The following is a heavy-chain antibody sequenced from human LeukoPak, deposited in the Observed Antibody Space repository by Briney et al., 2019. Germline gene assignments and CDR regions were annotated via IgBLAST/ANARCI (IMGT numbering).Heavy chain of an antibody. Sequence: GGSLRLSCVGSGFTFSNYAMHWVRQAPGKGLEWVTIISYDARNKYFADSVNGRFTVSRDNSKNTVYLQMNSLRVDDMAVYFCAGFWGSHRLEYWGQGTPVIVSS. D-gene: IGHD3-16*01. CDR1: GFTFSNYA. V-gene: IGHV3-30*04. CDR3: AGFWGSHRLEY. CDR2: ISYDARNK. J-gene: IGHJ4*02.